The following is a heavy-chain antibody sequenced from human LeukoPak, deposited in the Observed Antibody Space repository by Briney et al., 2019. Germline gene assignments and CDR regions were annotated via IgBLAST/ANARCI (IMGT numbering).Heavy chain of an antibody. CDR1: GGTFSSYA. V-gene: IGHV1-2*04. Sequence: ASVKVSCKASGGTFSSYAISWVRQAPGQGLEWMGWINPNSGGTNYAQKFQGWVTMTRDTSISTAYVELSRLRSDDTAVYYCARERRRGSSSWYRIPQAGPNWSDPWGQGTLVTVSS. CDR3: ARERRRGSSSWYRIPQAGPNWSDP. CDR2: INPNSGGT. D-gene: IGHD6-13*01. J-gene: IGHJ5*02.